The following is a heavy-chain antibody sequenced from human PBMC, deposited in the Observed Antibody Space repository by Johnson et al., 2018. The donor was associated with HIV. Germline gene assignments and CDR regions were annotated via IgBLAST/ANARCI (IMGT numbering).Heavy chain of an antibody. V-gene: IGHV3-9*01. CDR1: GFTFDDYA. J-gene: IGHJ3*02. D-gene: IGHD3-22*01. CDR3: AKDRAPAYYYDSDAAFDI. CDR2: ISWNSGSI. Sequence: VQLVESGGGLVQPGRSLRLSCAASGFTFDDYAMHWVRQAPGKGLEWVSGISWNSGSIGYADSVKGRFTISRANAKNSLYLQMNSLRAEDTALYYCAKDRAPAYYYDSDAAFDIWGQGTMGTVSS.